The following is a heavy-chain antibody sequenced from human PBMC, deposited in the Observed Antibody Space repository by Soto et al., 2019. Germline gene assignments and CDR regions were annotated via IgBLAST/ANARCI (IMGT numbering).Heavy chain of an antibody. CDR2: INPSGGST. Sequence: ASVKVSCKASGSTFTSYYMHCVLQSPLQGLEWMGIINPSGGSTSYAQKFQGRVTMTRDTSTSTVYMELSSLRSEDTAVYYCARALIVGATHDAFDIWGQGTMVTVSS. CDR3: ARALIVGATHDAFDI. CDR1: GSTFTSYY. D-gene: IGHD1-26*01. V-gene: IGHV1-46*01. J-gene: IGHJ3*02.